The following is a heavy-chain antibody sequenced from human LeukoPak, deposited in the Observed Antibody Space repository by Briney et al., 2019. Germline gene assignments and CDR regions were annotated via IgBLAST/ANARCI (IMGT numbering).Heavy chain of an antibody. V-gene: IGHV3-23*01. D-gene: IGHD1-1*01. Sequence: PGGSLRLSCAASGFTFSSYAMSWVRQAPGKGLEWVSAISGSGGSTYYADSVKGRFTISRDNSKNTLYLRMNSLRAEDTAAYYCAKGGRLDQTGLIDYWGQGTLVTVSS. J-gene: IGHJ4*02. CDR1: GFTFSSYA. CDR2: ISGSGGST. CDR3: AKGGRLDQTGLIDY.